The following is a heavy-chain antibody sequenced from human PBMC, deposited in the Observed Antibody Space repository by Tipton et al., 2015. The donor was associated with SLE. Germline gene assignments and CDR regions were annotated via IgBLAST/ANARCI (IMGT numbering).Heavy chain of an antibody. V-gene: IGHV4-38-2*01. CDR3: ARVQGTLVPQYFDY. J-gene: IGHJ4*02. Sequence: TLSLTCAVSGYSISSGYYWGWVRQPPGKGLEWIGSIYHSGITYYNPSLKSRVTISVDTSKNHLSLNLSSVTAADTAVYYCARVQGTLVPQYFDYWGQGTLVTVSS. CDR2: IYHSGIT. D-gene: IGHD2-2*01. CDR1: GYSISSGYY.